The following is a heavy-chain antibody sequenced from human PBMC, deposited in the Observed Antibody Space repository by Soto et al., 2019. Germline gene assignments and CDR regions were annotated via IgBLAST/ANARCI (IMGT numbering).Heavy chain of an antibody. CDR2: IYSDGTT. CDR3: ARDQFYGLASSNKRYSYFYGMDV. J-gene: IGHJ6*02. D-gene: IGHD3-10*01. CDR1: GFTVSRNY. V-gene: IGHV3-53*02. Sequence: EVQLVETGGGLIQLGGSLRLSCAASGFTVSRNYMSWVRQAPGKGLEWVSYIYSDGTTYYADSVKGRFTISRDNSNNTLYLHMNSLRVEDKAAYYCARDQFYGLASSNKRYSYFYGMDVWGQGTTVTVSS.